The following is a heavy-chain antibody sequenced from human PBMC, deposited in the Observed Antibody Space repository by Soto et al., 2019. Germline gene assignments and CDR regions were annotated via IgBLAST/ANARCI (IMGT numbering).Heavy chain of an antibody. CDR3: AREGGGVYCSGGSCYGRYFDF. CDR2: IYSGGST. CDR1: GFTVSNNY. D-gene: IGHD2-15*01. J-gene: IGHJ4*02. Sequence: GGSLRLSCAASGFTVSNNYMSWVRQAPGKGLEWVSIIYSGGSTYYADSVQGRFTISRDNSKNTLFLQMSSLRAEDTAVYYCAREGGGVYCSGGSCYGRYFDFWGQGTRVTVSS. V-gene: IGHV3-53*01.